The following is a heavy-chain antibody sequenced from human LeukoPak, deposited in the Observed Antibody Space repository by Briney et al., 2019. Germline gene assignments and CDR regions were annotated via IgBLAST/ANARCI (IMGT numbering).Heavy chain of an antibody. J-gene: IGHJ4*02. CDR1: GFTVSSNY. CDR3: ARGDGVYVY. V-gene: IGHV3-53*01. CDR2: IYFGGTT. Sequence: GGSLRLSCAASGFTVSSNYMTWVRQAPGQGLEWVSVIYFGGTTYYADSVKGRFTISRDNSKNTVYLQMNSLRVEDTAVYYCARGDGVYVYWGQGALVSVSS. D-gene: IGHD5/OR15-5a*01.